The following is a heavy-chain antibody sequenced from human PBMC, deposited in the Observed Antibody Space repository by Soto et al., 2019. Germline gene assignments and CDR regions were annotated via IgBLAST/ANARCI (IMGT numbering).Heavy chain of an antibody. Sequence: TSETLSLTCTVSGGSISSSSYYWGWFRQPPGKGLEWIGSIYYSGSTYYNPSLKSRVTISVDTSKNQFSLKLSSVTAADTAVYYCARIYYDSVFDYWGQGTLVTVSS. CDR1: GGSISSSSYY. J-gene: IGHJ4*02. CDR2: IYYSGST. CDR3: ARIYYDSVFDY. D-gene: IGHD3-22*01. V-gene: IGHV4-39*01.